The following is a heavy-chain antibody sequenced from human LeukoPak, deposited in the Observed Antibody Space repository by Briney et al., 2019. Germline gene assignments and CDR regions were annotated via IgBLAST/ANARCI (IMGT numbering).Heavy chain of an antibody. CDR3: ARDLGRIVGASYYYYYMDV. CDR2: IYYSGST. Sequence: PSETLSLTCTVSGGSISSYYWSWIRQPPGKGLEWIGYIYYSGSTNYNPSLKSRVTISVDTCKNQFSLKLSSVTAADTVVYYCARDLGRIVGASYYYYYMDVWGKGTTVTISS. V-gene: IGHV4-59*01. J-gene: IGHJ6*03. CDR1: GGSISSYY. D-gene: IGHD1-26*01.